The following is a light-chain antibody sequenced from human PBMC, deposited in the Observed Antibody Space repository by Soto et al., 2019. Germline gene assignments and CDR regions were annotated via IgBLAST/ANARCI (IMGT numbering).Light chain of an antibody. CDR3: QQRRNWPPG. CDR1: QSVTNY. J-gene: IGKJ1*01. Sequence: EIFLTQSPDTLSLSPGERATLTCRASQSVTNYIAWYQQRPGQAPRLLLYDASNRATGVPARFSGSRSGTDFTLTISDLEPADFGLYYCQQRRNWPPGFGQGTKVEIK. CDR2: DAS. V-gene: IGKV3-11*01.